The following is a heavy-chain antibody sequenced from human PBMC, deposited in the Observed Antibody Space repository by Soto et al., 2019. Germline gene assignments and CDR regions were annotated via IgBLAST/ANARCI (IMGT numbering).Heavy chain of an antibody. Sequence: KSGPTLVNPTETLTLACTVSGFSLSNARMGVSWIRQPPGKALEWLAHIFSNDEKSYSTSLKSRLTISKDTSKSQVVLTMTNMDPVDTATYYCALIYRSSSSTLLFDYRGQGTLVTVSS. D-gene: IGHD6-6*01. CDR2: IFSNDEK. J-gene: IGHJ4*02. CDR1: GFSLSNARMG. CDR3: ALIYRSSSSTLLFDY. V-gene: IGHV2-26*01.